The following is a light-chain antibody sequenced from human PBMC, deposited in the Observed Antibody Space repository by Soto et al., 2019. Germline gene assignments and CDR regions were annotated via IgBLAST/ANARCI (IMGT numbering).Light chain of an antibody. CDR1: QSISNY. CDR3: QQSYSTPWT. Sequence: DIQMTQSPSSLSASVGDRVTITCRASQSISNYLNWYQQNPGKAPKVLIYAASSLQSGVPSRFSGSGSGTDFTLPISSLQPEDFATYYCQQSYSTPWTFGQGTKVDIK. V-gene: IGKV1-39*01. CDR2: AAS. J-gene: IGKJ1*01.